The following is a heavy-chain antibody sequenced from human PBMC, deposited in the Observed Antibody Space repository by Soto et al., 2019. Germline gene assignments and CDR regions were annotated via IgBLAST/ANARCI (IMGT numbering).Heavy chain of an antibody. J-gene: IGHJ5*02. V-gene: IGHV4-30-2*01. Sequence: NRRGGYCCVWIRQPPGKGLEWIGYIYHSGSTYYNPSLKSRVTISVDRSKNQFSLKLSSVTAADTAVYYCSRAGHGSGSGWFDPCGQGNLVRVSS. CDR2: IYHSGST. D-gene: IGHD3-10*01. CDR3: SRAGHGSGSGWFDP. CDR1: NRRGGYC.